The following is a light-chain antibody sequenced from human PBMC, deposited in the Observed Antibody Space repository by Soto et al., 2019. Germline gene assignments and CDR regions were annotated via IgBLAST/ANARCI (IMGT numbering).Light chain of an antibody. Sequence: EIVLTQSPGTLSLSPGERATLTCRASQSVTSSYLAWYQQKPGQAPRLLMYGASSRATGIPDRFIGSGSGTDFTLTISRLEPEDFAVYYCQQYGSSPLTFGPGTKVDIK. CDR2: GAS. J-gene: IGKJ3*01. V-gene: IGKV3-20*01. CDR3: QQYGSSPLT. CDR1: QSVTSSY.